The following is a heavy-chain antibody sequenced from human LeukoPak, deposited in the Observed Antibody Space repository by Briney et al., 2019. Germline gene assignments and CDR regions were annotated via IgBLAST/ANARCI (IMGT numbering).Heavy chain of an antibody. CDR3: AGILVVTATDYFQY. V-gene: IGHV4-39*01. Sequence: SETLSITCIVSGGSISSSSYYWGWIRQPPGKGLEWIGSIYYSGIPYYNPSLKSRVTISVDTSKNQFSLNLSSVTAADTAVYYCAGILVVTATDYFQYWGQGILVTVSS. D-gene: IGHD2-21*02. CDR1: GGSISSSSYY. CDR2: IYYSGIP. J-gene: IGHJ4*02.